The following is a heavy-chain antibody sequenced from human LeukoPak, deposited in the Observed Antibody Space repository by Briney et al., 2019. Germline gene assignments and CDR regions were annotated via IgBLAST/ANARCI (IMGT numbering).Heavy chain of an antibody. J-gene: IGHJ6*03. D-gene: IGHD4-23*01. CDR2: IKQDGSEK. CDR1: RFTFSSYW. V-gene: IGHV3-7*01. Sequence: GGTLRLSCAASRFTFSSYWMSWVRQAPGKGLEWVANIKQDGSEKYYVESVKGRFTISRDNAKNSLYLQMNSLRAEDTALYYCARDGDTVLTRGYYYYMDVWGKGTTVTVSS. CDR3: ARDGDTVLTRGYYYYMDV.